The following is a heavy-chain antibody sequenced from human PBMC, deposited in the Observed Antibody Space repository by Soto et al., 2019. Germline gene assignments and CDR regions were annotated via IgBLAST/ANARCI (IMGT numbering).Heavy chain of an antibody. J-gene: IGHJ6*03. CDR3: TRAGAVREWFSYSHYSTHV. CDR1: GFTFGDYA. Sequence: PGGSLRLSCTASGFTFGDYAMSWFRQAPGKGLEWVGFIRSKAYGGTTEYAASVKGRFTISRDDSKSIAYLQMNSLKTEDTAVYCCTRAGAVREWFSYSHYSTHVWGKGTTGTVSS. D-gene: IGHD3-3*01. V-gene: IGHV3-49*03. CDR2: IRSKAYGGTT.